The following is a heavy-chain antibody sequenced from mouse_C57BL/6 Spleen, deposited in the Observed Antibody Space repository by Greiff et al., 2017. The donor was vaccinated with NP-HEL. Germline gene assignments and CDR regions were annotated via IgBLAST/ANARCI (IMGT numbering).Heavy chain of an antibody. V-gene: IGHV1-19*01. Sequence: EVQLQQSGPVLVKPGASVKMSCKASGYTFTDYYMNWVKQSHGKSLEWIGVINPYNGGTSYNQKFKGKDTLTVDKSSSTAYMELNSLTSEDSAVDYWARGHYYFDYWGQGTTLTVSS. D-gene: IGHD6-1*01. J-gene: IGHJ2*01. CDR1: GYTFTDYY. CDR3: ARGHYYFDY. CDR2: INPYNGGT.